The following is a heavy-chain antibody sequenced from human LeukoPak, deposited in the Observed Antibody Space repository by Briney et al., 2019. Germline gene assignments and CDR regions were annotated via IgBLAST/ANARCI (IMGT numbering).Heavy chain of an antibody. D-gene: IGHD3-22*01. Sequence: VASVKVSCEASGYTFTGYYMHWVRQAPGQGLEWMGWINPNSGGTNYAQKFQGRVTMTRDTSISTAYMELSRLRSDDTAVYYCARGDSSGYSLIDYWGQGTLVTVSS. V-gene: IGHV1-2*02. J-gene: IGHJ4*02. CDR2: INPNSGGT. CDR3: ARGDSSGYSLIDY. CDR1: GYTFTGYY.